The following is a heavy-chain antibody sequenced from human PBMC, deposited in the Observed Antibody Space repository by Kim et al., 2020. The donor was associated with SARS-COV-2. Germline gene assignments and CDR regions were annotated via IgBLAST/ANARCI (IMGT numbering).Heavy chain of an antibody. D-gene: IGHD5-12*01. CDR3: ARGGYDLGPDHYYYGMDV. V-gene: IGHV1-46*01. J-gene: IGHJ6*02. Sequence: QGRVTMTRDTSTSTVYMELSSLRSEDTAVYYCARGGYDLGPDHYYYGMDVWGQGTTVTVSS.